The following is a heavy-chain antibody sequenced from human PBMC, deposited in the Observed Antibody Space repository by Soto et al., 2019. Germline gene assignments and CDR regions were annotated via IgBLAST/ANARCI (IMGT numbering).Heavy chain of an antibody. J-gene: IGHJ4*02. Sequence: QVQLVQSGAEVKKPGASVKVSCKTSGYIFTKNAIHWERQAPGYGLEWMAWINAGNGNTIYSQKFQGRVTITRDTSASTAYMELSSLRSEDTAVYYCARVAEDSSGYLDYWGQGTLVTVSS. CDR2: INAGNGNT. D-gene: IGHD3-22*01. V-gene: IGHV1-3*01. CDR3: ARVAEDSSGYLDY. CDR1: GYIFTKNA.